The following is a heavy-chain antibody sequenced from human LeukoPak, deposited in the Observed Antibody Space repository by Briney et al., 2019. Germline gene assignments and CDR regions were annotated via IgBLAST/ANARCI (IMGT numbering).Heavy chain of an antibody. V-gene: IGHV3-33*06. CDR2: IWYDGSDR. Sequence: PGGSLRLSCAASGFTFNTYGMHWVRQAPGKGLEWVAVIWYDGSDRYYADSVKGRFTISRDNSKNTLYLQMNSLRAEDTAIYYCAKDGGSRYCSSAGCDPFRYWGQGTLVTVSS. J-gene: IGHJ4*02. CDR1: GFTFNTYG. D-gene: IGHD2-2*01. CDR3: AKDGGSRYCSSAGCDPFRY.